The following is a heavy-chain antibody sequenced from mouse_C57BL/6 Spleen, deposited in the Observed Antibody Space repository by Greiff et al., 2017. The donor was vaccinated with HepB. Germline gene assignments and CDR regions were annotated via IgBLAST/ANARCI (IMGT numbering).Heavy chain of an antibody. CDR2: IYPSDSET. CDR3: ARHDTGNDY. CDR1: GYTFTSYW. Sequence: VKLQQPGAELVRPGSSVKLSCKASGYTFTSYWMDWVKQRPGQGLEWIGNIYPSDSETHYNQKFKDKATLTVDKSSSTAYMQLSSLTSEDSAVYYCARHDTGNDYWGQGTTLTVSS. V-gene: IGHV1-61*01. J-gene: IGHJ2*01.